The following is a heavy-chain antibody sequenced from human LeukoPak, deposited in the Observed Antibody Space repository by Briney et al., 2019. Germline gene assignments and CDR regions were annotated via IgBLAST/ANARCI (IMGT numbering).Heavy chain of an antibody. J-gene: IGHJ4*02. V-gene: IGHV4-59*08. Sequence: KSSETLSLTCSVSGDSIRSLYWSWIRQPPGKGLEWIGYIYYTGSTNYNPSLKSRVTMFVDMSKNQFSLRLSSVTAADTAVYYCARHRAYSSSSPFDYWGQGTLVTVSS. CDR3: ARHRAYSSSSPFDY. CDR1: GDSIRSLY. CDR2: IYYTGST. D-gene: IGHD6-6*01.